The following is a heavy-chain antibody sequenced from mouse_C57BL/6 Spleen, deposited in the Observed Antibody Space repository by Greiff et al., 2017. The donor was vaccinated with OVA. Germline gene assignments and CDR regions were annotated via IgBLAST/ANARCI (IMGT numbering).Heavy chain of an antibody. J-gene: IGHJ1*03. D-gene: IGHD2-5*01. CDR3: ARERYSNWYFDV. V-gene: IGHV5-16*01. Sequence: EVKLVESEGGLVQPGSSMKLSCTASGFTFSDYYMAWVRQVPEKGLEWVANINYDGSSTYYLDSLKSRFIISRDNAKNILYLQMSSLKSEDTATYYCARERYSNWYFDVWGTGTTVTVSS. CDR1: GFTFSDYY. CDR2: INYDGSST.